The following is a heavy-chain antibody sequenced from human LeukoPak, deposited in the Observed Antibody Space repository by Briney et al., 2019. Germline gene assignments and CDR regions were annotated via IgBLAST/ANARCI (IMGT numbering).Heavy chain of an antibody. D-gene: IGHD6-13*01. V-gene: IGHV4-39*07. J-gene: IGHJ5*02. CDR1: GGSISSSSYY. CDR3: AREWKSLAAAVHNWFDP. CDR2: IYYSGST. Sequence: SETLSLTCTVSGGSISSSSYYWGWIRQPPGKGLEWIGSIYYSGSTYYNPSLKSRVTISVDTSKNQFSLKLSSVTAADTAVYYCAREWKSLAAAVHNWFDPWGQGTLVTVSS.